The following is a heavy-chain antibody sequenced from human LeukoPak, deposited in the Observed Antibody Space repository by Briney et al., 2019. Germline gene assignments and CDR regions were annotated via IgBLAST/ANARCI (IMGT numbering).Heavy chain of an antibody. J-gene: IGHJ4*02. Sequence: GGSLRLPCAASGFTFDDYAMHWVRQAPGKGLEWVSLISWDGGSTYYADSVKGRFTISRDNSKNSLYLQMNSLRAEDTALYYCAKDIGDSSGRGGFDYWGQGTLVTVSS. D-gene: IGHD6-19*01. CDR1: GFTFDDYA. CDR2: ISWDGGST. CDR3: AKDIGDSSGRGGFDY. V-gene: IGHV3-43D*03.